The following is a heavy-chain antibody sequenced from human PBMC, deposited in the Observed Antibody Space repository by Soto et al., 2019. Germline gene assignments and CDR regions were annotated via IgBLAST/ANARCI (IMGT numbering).Heavy chain of an antibody. Sequence: PSETLPLTCTVSGGSVSSGSYYWSWIRQPPGKGLEWIGYIYYSGSTNYNPSLKSRVTISVDTSKNQFSLKLSSVTAADTAVYYCARCPWELLLFDYWGQGTLVTVSS. CDR3: ARCPWELLLFDY. CDR1: GGSVSSGSYY. J-gene: IGHJ4*02. V-gene: IGHV4-61*01. D-gene: IGHD1-26*01. CDR2: IYYSGST.